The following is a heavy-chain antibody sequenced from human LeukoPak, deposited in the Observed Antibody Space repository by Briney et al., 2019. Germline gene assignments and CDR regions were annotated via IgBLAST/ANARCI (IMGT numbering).Heavy chain of an antibody. CDR2: IYYSGST. V-gene: IGHV4-39*01. CDR3: ARRFPWFDP. J-gene: IGHJ5*02. CDR1: GGSISSSSYY. Sequence: SETLSLTCTVSGGSISSSSYYWGWIRQPPGKGLEWIGTIYYSGSTYYNPSLKSRVTISVDSSKNQFSLRLSSVTAADTAVYYCARRFPWFDPWGQGTLVTVSS.